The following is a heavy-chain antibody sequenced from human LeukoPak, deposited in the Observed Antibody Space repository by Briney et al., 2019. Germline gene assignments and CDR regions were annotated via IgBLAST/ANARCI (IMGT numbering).Heavy chain of an antibody. J-gene: IGHJ6*03. D-gene: IGHD3-10*01. CDR2: ISHSGST. CDR1: GGSFSGYY. Sequence: SETLSLTCAVYGGSFSGYYWSWIRQPPGKGLEWIGEISHSGSTNYNPSLKSRVTISVDTSKNQFSLKLSSVTAADTAVYYCARLNYYGSGSRSYYMDVWGKGTTVTISS. V-gene: IGHV4-34*01. CDR3: ARLNYYGSGSRSYYMDV.